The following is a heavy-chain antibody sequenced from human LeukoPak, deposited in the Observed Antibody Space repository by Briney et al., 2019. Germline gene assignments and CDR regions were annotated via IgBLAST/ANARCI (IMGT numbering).Heavy chain of an antibody. D-gene: IGHD2-15*01. Sequence: ASVNVSCKASVYTFTGYFMHWVRQAPGQGLEWMGWINPNSGGTNYAQKFQGRATVTRDTSISTAYMELSWLRSDDTAVYYCAREANLDCSGGTCYSGGFDYWGQGTLVTVSS. CDR2: INPNSGGT. CDR1: VYTFTGYF. J-gene: IGHJ4*02. V-gene: IGHV1-2*02. CDR3: AREANLDCSGGTCYSGGFDY.